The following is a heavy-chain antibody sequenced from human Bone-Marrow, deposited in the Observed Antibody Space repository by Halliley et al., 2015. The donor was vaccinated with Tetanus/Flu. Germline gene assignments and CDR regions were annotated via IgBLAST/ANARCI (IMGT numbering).Heavy chain of an antibody. CDR1: GFTFSSYN. D-gene: IGHD2-21*01. J-gene: IGHJ4*02. Sequence: AVSGFTFSSYNMNWVRQAPGKGLEWVSSISSNSNYIFYADSVQGRFTLSRDNAKNSLYLQMNSLRAEDTAVYYCARDQGTYIPAYFDYWGQGSLVTVSS. CDR2: ISSNSNYI. CDR3: ARDQGTYIPAYFDY. V-gene: IGHV3-21*01.